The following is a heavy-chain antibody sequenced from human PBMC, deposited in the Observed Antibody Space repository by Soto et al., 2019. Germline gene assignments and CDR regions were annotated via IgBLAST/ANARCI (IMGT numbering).Heavy chain of an antibody. Sequence: QVQLQESGPGLVKPSETLSLTCTVSGGSISSYYWSWIRQPPGKGLEWIGDIYDSGSTNYNPSLKSRVTLSVDTSKHKFSLKLSSVTAADTAVYYCAREQQQLPYGMAVWGQGTTVTVSS. CDR2: IYDSGST. J-gene: IGHJ6*02. D-gene: IGHD6-13*01. V-gene: IGHV4-59*01. CDR3: AREQQQLPYGMAV. CDR1: GGSISSYY.